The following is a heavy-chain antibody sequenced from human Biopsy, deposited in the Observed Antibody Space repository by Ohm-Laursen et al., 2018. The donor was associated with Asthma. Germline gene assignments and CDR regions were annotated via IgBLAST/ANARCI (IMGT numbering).Heavy chain of an antibody. CDR2: INPNSGGT. J-gene: IGHJ5*02. V-gene: IGHV1-2*06. CDR3: ARGQKSAGDRWFDP. CDR1: GYAFIGCH. D-gene: IGHD6-13*01. Sequence: SVKVSCKTSGYAFIGCHIHWMRQAPGQGLEWMGRINPNSGGTNYAQKFQGRVTMTRDTSISTAYMEVSRLRSDDTAVYYCARGQKSAGDRWFDPWGQGTLVTVSS.